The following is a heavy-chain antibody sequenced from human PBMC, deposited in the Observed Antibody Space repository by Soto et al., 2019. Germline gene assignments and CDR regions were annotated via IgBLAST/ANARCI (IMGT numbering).Heavy chain of an antibody. CDR1: GGSISSGSYY. J-gene: IGHJ5*02. CDR2: IYYSGST. CDR3: ARWGIYAPRFDP. D-gene: IGHD3-16*01. Sequence: SETLSLTCTGSGGSISSGSYYWGWIRQPPGKGLEWIGSIYYSGSTYYNPSLKSRVTISVDRSKNQFSLKLSSVTAADTAVYYCARWGIYAPRFDPWGRGTLVTVSS. V-gene: IGHV4-39*07.